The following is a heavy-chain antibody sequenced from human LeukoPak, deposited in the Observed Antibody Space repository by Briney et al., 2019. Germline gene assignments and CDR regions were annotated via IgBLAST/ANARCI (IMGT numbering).Heavy chain of an antibody. J-gene: IGHJ4*02. CDR2: ITGSGGST. D-gene: IGHD2/OR15-2a*01. CDR3: ASRPPDETYFAVFDY. CDR1: GLTFSSHA. V-gene: IGHV3-23*01. Sequence: QTGGSLRLSCVASGLTFSSHAMTWVRQTPEKGLEWVSGITGSGGSTYHAESVKGRFTISRDNSKNTLYLHMNNLRAEDTAIYYCASRPPDETYFAVFDYWGQGTLSPSPQ.